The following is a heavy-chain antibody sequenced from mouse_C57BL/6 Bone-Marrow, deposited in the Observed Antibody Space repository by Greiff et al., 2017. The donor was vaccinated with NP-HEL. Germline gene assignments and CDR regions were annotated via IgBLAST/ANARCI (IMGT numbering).Heavy chain of an antibody. CDR3: AREPYYYGRLDYYAMDY. V-gene: IGHV1-81*01. CDR2: IYPRSGNT. J-gene: IGHJ4*01. D-gene: IGHD1-1*01. CDR1: GYTFTSYG. Sequence: QVQLQQSGAELARPGASVKLSCKASGYTFTSYGISWVKQRTGQGLEWIGEIYPRSGNTYYNEKFKGTATLTADKSTSTAYMKLRSLTSEDSAVFFGAREPYYYGRLDYYAMDYWCQGTSVTVSS.